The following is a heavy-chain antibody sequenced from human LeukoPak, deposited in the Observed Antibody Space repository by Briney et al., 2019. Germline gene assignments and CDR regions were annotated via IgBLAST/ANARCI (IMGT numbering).Heavy chain of an antibody. J-gene: IGHJ4*02. CDR2: ISGSGGST. V-gene: IGHV3-23*01. CDR1: GFTFSSYA. CDR3: ARDVLGYSSSSSL. D-gene: IGHD6-13*01. Sequence: PGGSLRLSCAASGFTFSSYAMSWVRQAPGKGLEWVSAISGSGGSTYYADSVKGRFTISRDNSKNTLYLQMNSLRAEDTAVYYCARDVLGYSSSSSLWGQGTLVTVSS.